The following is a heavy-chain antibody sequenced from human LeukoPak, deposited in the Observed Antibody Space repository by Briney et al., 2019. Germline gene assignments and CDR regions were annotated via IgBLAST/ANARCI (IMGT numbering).Heavy chain of an antibody. CDR2: TGTAGDT. J-gene: IGHJ3*02. CDR1: GFTFSSYD. D-gene: IGHD6-6*01. CDR3: ARAKDSSASGDAFDI. Sequence: GGSLRLSCAASGFTFSSYDMHWVRQAPGKGLEWVSGTGTAGDTYYPGSVKGRFTISRENAKNSLYLQMNSLRAGDTAVYYCARAKDSSASGDAFDIWGQGTMVTVSS. V-gene: IGHV3-13*01.